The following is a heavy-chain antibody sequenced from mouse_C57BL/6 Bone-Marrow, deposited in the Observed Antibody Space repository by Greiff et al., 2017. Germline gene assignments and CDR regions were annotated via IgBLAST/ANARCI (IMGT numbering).Heavy chain of an antibody. V-gene: IGHV1-81*01. CDR2: IYPRSGNT. CDR3: AGEVAYDGYYLAY. CDR1: GYTFTSYG. Sequence: QVQLQQSGAELARPGASVKLSCKASGYTFTSYGISWVKQRTGQGLEWIGEIYPRSGNTYYNEKFKGKATLTADTSSSTAYMELRSLTSEDAAVYFVAGEVAYDGYYLAYGGQGTLVTVSA. J-gene: IGHJ3*01. D-gene: IGHD2-3*01.